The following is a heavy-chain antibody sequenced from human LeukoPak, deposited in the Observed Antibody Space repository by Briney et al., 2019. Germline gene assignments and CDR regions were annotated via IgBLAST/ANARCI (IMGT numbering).Heavy chain of an antibody. CDR1: GYTFTSYG. CDR2: ISAYNGNT. Sequence: GASVKVSCKASGYTFTSYGISWVRQAPGQGLEWMGWISAYNGNTNYAQKLQGRVTTTTDTSTSTAYMELRSLRSDDTAVYYCARDTTRPIADYYDSSGYSQHDYWGQGTLVTVSS. V-gene: IGHV1-18*01. CDR3: ARDTTRPIADYYDSSGYSQHDY. J-gene: IGHJ4*02. D-gene: IGHD3-22*01.